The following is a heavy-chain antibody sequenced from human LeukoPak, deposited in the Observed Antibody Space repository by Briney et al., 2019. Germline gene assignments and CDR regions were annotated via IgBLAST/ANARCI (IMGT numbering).Heavy chain of an antibody. V-gene: IGHV3-23*01. CDR1: GFTFIGYA. CDR3: ARDQEGFDY. J-gene: IGHJ4*02. CDR2: ISGSGGST. Sequence: GGSLRLSCAASGFTFIGYAMSWVRQAPGKGLEWVSAISGSGGSTYYADSVKGRFTISRDNSKNTLYLQMNSLRAEDTAVYYCARDQEGFDYWGQGTLVTVSS.